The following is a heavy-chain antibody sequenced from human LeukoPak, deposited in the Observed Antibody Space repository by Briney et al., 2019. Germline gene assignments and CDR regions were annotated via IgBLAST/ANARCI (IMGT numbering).Heavy chain of an antibody. V-gene: IGHV1-46*01. Sequence: ASVTVSCKASGYTFTSYYMHWVRQAPGQGLEWMGIINPSGGSTNYAQKFQGRVTMTRDTSTSTVYMELSSLRSEDTAVYYCATGPGEMATIGDYWGQGTLVTVSS. D-gene: IGHD5-24*01. J-gene: IGHJ4*02. CDR2: INPSGGST. CDR3: ATGPGEMATIGDY. CDR1: GYTFTSYY.